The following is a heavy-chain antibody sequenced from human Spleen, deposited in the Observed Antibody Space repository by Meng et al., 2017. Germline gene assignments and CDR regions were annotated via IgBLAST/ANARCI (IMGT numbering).Heavy chain of an antibody. CDR3: ARLGEGSSSWYPFSTDY. D-gene: IGHD6-13*01. CDR2: VNHSRNI. Sequence: SQTLSLTRAVYGGSLSGYYWTWIRQPPGKGLEWIGEVNHSRNINYNPSLKSRVTISVDTSKNQFSLKLSSVTAADTAVYYCARLGEGSSSWYPFSTDYWGQGTLVTVSS. CDR1: GGSLSGYY. J-gene: IGHJ4*02. V-gene: IGHV4-34*01.